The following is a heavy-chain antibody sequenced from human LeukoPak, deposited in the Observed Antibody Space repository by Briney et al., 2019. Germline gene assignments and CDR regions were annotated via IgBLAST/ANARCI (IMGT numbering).Heavy chain of an antibody. CDR3: VRRVGRGDFWREQNWFDP. CDR1: GGSFSGYY. V-gene: IGHV4-34*01. J-gene: IGHJ5*02. Sequence: SSETLSLTCTVSGGSFSGYYWTWIRQPPGKGLEWIGEINHSGSAKYNPSLESRVTISIDTSKNQFSLKVNSVTAADTALYYCVRRVGRGDFWREQNWFDPWGQGTLVTVSS. CDR2: INHSGSA. D-gene: IGHD3-3*01.